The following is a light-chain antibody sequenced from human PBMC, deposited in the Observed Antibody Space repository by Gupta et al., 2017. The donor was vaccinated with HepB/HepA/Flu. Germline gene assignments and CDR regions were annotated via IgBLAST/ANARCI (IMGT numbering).Light chain of an antibody. CDR1: SSNIGNNY. Sequence: QSVLTQPPSVSAAPGQKVTISCSGSSSNIGNNYVSWYQQLPGTAPKLLIYENNKRPSGIPDRFSGSKSGTSATLGVTGLQTGDEADDYCGTWDSSLSVVGFGGGTKLTVL. V-gene: IGLV1-51*02. J-gene: IGLJ2*01. CDR3: GTWDSSLSVVG. CDR2: ENN.